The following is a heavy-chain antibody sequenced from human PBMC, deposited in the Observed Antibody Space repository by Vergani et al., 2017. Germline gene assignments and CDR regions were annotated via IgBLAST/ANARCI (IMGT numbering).Heavy chain of an antibody. CDR2: ISSSSSYI. J-gene: IGHJ6*02. CDR3: STLGMDV. V-gene: IGHV3-21*03. CDR1: GFTFSSYS. D-gene: IGHD1-1*01. Sequence: EVQLVESGGGLVQPGGSLRLSCAASGFTFSSYSKNWVRQAPGKGLVWVSSISSSSSYIYYSDSVKGRFTISRDNAKNSLSLQMNSMRAEDTALYYCSTLGMDVWGQGTTVTVSS.